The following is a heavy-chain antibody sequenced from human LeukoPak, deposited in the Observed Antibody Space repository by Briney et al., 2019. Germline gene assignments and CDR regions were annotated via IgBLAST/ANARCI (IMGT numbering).Heavy chain of an antibody. V-gene: IGHV3-21*01. CDR2: ISGSSNYL. CDR1: GFTFDDYA. CDR3: ARDKDYYASGSLPYFDY. J-gene: IGHJ4*02. D-gene: IGHD3-10*01. Sequence: PGGSLRLSCAASGFTFDDYAMYWVRQAPGKGLEWVSSISGSSNYLYYADSVKGRFTISRDNAKNSLYLQMNSLRAEDTAVYYCARDKDYYASGSLPYFDYWGQGTLVTVSS.